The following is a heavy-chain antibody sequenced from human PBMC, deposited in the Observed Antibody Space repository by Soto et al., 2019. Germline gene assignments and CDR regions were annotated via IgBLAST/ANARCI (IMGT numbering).Heavy chain of an antibody. CDR1: GFSLSASGVG. CDR2: IYWDDAK. CDR3: AHKGGGDRILDY. J-gene: IGHJ4*02. Sequence: QITLKESGPTLVKPTQTLTLTCTFSGFSLSASGVGVGWIRQPPGKALEWLAIIYWDDAKHYSPSLKSSLTITKDTPKNQVVLKRTNMDPVDTATYYCAHKGGGDRILDYWGQGTLVTVSS. V-gene: IGHV2-5*02. D-gene: IGHD3-16*01.